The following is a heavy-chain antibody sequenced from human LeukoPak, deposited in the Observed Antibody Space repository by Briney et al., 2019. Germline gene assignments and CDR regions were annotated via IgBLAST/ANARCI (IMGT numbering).Heavy chain of an antibody. V-gene: IGHV4-34*01. CDR2: INHSGST. CDR1: GGSFSGYY. CDR3: ARNKRLQRHYYMDV. D-gene: IGHD4-11*01. J-gene: IGHJ6*03. Sequence: SETLSLTCAVYGGSFSGYYWSWIRQPPGKGLEWIGEINHSGSTNYNPSLNSRVTISLDTSKNQFSLKLSSVTAADTAVYYGARNKRLQRHYYMDVWGKGTTVTVSS.